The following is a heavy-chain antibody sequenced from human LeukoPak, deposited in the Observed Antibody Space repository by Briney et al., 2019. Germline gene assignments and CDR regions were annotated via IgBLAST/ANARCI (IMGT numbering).Heavy chain of an antibody. CDR2: MNPNSGNT. CDR1: GYTFTSYD. J-gene: IGHJ4*02. V-gene: IGHV1-8*01. Sequence: AASVKVSCKASGYTFTSYDINWVRQAPGQGLEGMGWMNPNSGNTGYAQKFQGRVTMTRNNSIGTAYMELSSLRSEDTAVYYCARGGGYCSGGSCPYYFDYWGQGTLVTVSS. D-gene: IGHD2-15*01. CDR3: ARGGGYCSGGSCPYYFDY.